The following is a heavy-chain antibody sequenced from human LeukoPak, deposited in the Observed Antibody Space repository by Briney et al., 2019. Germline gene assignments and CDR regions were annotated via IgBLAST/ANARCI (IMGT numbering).Heavy chain of an antibody. Sequence: GGSLRLFCPASGFTFSTYWLGWARQAPGKGLEWVAHINQDGSESEYVDSVKGRFTISRDNAMNSLYLQMNSLRVEDTALYYCARWRQYSYGFFDPWGEGTLVTVSS. J-gene: IGHJ5*02. CDR2: INQDGSES. CDR1: GFTFSTYW. V-gene: IGHV3-7*05. D-gene: IGHD5-18*01. CDR3: ARWRQYSYGFFDP.